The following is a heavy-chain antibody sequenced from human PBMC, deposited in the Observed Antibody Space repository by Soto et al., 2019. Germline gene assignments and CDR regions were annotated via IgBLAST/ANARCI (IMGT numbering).Heavy chain of an antibody. CDR3: AKMSSENYYDPVFS. CDR1: GFTFSDYY. Sequence: QVQLVESGGGLVKTSGSLRIAFAASGFTFSDYYMSWVRQAPGKGLEWVSYISSSGNTIYYADSVKGRFTISRDNAKNSVYLQMNRLRAEDTALYFCAKMSSENYYDPVFSWGQGTLVTVSS. J-gene: IGHJ4*02. CDR2: ISSSGNTI. D-gene: IGHD3-22*01. V-gene: IGHV3-11*01.